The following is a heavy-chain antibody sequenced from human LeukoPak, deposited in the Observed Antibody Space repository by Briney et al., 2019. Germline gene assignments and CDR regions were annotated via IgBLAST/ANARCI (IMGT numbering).Heavy chain of an antibody. V-gene: IGHV3-23*01. Sequence: PGGSLSLSCAASGFTFSSYAMSWVRQAPGKGLEWVSAISGSGGSTYYADSVKGRFTISRDNSKNTLYLQMNSLRAEDTAVYYCAKDRTDWGGFDYWAREPWSPSPQ. CDR3: AKDRTDWGGFDY. J-gene: IGHJ4*02. D-gene: IGHD7-27*01. CDR2: ISGSGGST. CDR1: GFTFSSYA.